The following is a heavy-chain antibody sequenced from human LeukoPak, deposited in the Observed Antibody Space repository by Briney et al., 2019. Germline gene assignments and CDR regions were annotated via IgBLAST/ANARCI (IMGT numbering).Heavy chain of an antibody. J-gene: IGHJ5*02. CDR1: GGSFSGYY. CDR2: INHSGST. D-gene: IGHD4-17*01. CDR3: ARGHGDYDDNWFDP. Sequence: SETLSLTCAVYGGSFSGYYWSWIRQPPGKGLEWIGEINHSGSTSYNPSLKSRVTISVDTSKNQFSLKLSSVTAADTAVYYCARGHGDYDDNWFDPWGQGTLVTVSS. V-gene: IGHV4-34*01.